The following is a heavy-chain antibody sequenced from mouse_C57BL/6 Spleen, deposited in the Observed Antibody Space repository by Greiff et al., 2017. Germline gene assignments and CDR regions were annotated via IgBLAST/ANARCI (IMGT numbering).Heavy chain of an antibody. D-gene: IGHD3-3*01. J-gene: IGHJ4*01. CDR3: ARDTMDY. V-gene: IGHV7-3*01. CDR2: IRNKANGYTT. Sequence: EVHLVESGGGLVQPGGSLSLSCAASGFTFTDYYMSWVRQPPGKALACLGFIRNKANGYTTEYSASVKGRFTISRDNSQSILYLQMNALRAEDSATYYCARDTMDYWGQGTSVTVSS. CDR1: GFTFTDYY.